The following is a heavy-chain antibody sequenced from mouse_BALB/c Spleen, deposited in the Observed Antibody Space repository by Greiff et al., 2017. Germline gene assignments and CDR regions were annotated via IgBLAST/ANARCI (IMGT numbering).Heavy chain of an antibody. J-gene: IGHJ3*01. CDR2: IDPSDSYT. CDR1: GYTFTSYW. D-gene: IGHD2-13*01. V-gene: IGHV1-69*02. Sequence: QVQLQQSGAELVKPGASVKLSCKASGYTFTSYWMHWVKQRPGQGLEWIGEIDPSDSYTNYNQKFKGKATLTVDKSSSTAYMQLSSLTSEDSAVYYCARRGDASFDYWGQGTLVTVSA. CDR3: ARRGDASFDY.